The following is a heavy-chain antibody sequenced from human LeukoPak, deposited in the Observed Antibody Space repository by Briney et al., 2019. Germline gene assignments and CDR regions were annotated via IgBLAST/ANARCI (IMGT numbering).Heavy chain of an antibody. V-gene: IGHV1-2*02. CDR3: ARDRENWGSGFDP. Sequence: GSSVKVSCKAPGYTFSSCAINWVRQAPGQGLEWMGWINPNSGGTNYAQKFQGRVTMTRDTSISTAYMELGRLRSDDTAVYYCARDRENWGSGFDPWGQGTLVTVSS. D-gene: IGHD7-27*01. J-gene: IGHJ5*02. CDR1: GYTFSSCA. CDR2: INPNSGGT.